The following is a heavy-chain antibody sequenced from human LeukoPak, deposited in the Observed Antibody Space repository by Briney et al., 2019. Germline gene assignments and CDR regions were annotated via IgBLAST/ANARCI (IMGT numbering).Heavy chain of an antibody. Sequence: PGGSLRLSCAASGFTVNNYYMTWVRQAPGKGLECVSILYSGGMTYYADSVKGRFTISTDTSKITVNLQMNSLRAEDTAIYYCARMFGGNYYGYYFDYWGQGSMLTVSS. CDR3: ARMFGGNYYGYYFDY. D-gene: IGHD1-26*01. J-gene: IGHJ4*02. CDR1: GFTVNNYY. V-gene: IGHV3-53*01. CDR2: LYSGGMT.